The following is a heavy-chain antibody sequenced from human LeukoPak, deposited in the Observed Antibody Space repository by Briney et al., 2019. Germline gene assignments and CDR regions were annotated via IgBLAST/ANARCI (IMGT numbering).Heavy chain of an antibody. CDR2: IYYSGST. CDR3: ARASKKGIQLWFDY. CDR1: GGSISSGGYY. D-gene: IGHD5-18*01. J-gene: IGHJ4*02. Sequence: PSETLSLTCTVSGGSISSGGYYWSWIRQHPGKGLEWIGYIYYSGSTYYNPSLKSRVTISVDTSKNQFSLKLSSVTAADTAVYYCARASKKGIQLWFDYWGQGTLVTVSS. V-gene: IGHV4-31*03.